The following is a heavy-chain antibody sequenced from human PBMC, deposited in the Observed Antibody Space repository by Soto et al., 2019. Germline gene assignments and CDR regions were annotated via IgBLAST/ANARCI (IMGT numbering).Heavy chain of an antibody. CDR1: GYTFTSYA. V-gene: IGHV1-3*01. CDR3: ARMYDFWSGYYTGTGYYFDY. CDR2: INAGNGNT. J-gene: IGHJ4*02. Sequence: ASVKVSCKASGYTFTSYARHWVRRATGQRLEWMGWINAGNGNTKYSQKFQGRVTITRDTSASTAYMELSSLRSEDTAVYYCARMYDFWSGYYTGTGYYFDYWGQGTLVTVSS. D-gene: IGHD3-3*01.